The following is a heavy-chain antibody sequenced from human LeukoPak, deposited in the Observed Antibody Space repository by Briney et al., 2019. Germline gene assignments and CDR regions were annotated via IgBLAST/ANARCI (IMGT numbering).Heavy chain of an antibody. V-gene: IGHV3-33*01. J-gene: IGHJ3*02. D-gene: IGHD4-4*01. CDR2: IWYDGSNK. CDR1: GFTFSSYG. Sequence: PGGSLRLSCAASGFTFSSYGMHWVRQAPGKGLEWVAVIWYDGSNKYYADSVKGRFTISRDNSKNTLYLQMNSLRAEDTAVYYCARDISNHDAFDIWGQGTMVTVSS. CDR3: ARDISNHDAFDI.